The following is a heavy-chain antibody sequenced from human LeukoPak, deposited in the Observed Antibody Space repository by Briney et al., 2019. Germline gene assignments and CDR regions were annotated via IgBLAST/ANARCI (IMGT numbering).Heavy chain of an antibody. CDR2: INHSGST. CDR3: ASLGYSDY. Sequence: SETLSLTCAVYGGSFSGYYWSWIRQPPGKGLEWIGEINHSGSTYYNPSLKSRVTISVDTSKNQFSLKLSSVTAADTAVYYCASLGYSDYWGQGTLVTVSS. CDR1: GGSFSGYY. V-gene: IGHV4-34*01. D-gene: IGHD5-18*01. J-gene: IGHJ4*02.